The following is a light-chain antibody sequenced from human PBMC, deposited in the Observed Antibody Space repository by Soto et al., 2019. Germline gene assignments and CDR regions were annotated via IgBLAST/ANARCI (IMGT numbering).Light chain of an antibody. CDR1: SSDVGGYNY. CDR2: EVS. CDR3: SSYTSSSTNV. V-gene: IGLV2-14*01. Sequence: ALTQPASVSGSPGQSITISCTGTSSDVGGYNYVSWYQQHPGKAPKLMIYEVSNRPSGVSNRFSGSKSGNTASLTISGLQAEDEADYYCSSYTSSSTNVFGTGTKLTVL. J-gene: IGLJ1*01.